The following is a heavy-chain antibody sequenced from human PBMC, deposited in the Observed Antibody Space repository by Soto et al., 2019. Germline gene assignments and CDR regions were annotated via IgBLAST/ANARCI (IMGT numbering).Heavy chain of an antibody. CDR1: GFTFSSYA. CDR2: ISYDGSNK. D-gene: IGHD5-18*01. J-gene: IGHJ6*02. V-gene: IGHV3-30-3*01. Sequence: GGSLRLSCAASGFTFSSYAMHWVRQAPGKGLEWVAVISYDGSNKYYADSVKGRFTISRDNSKNTLYLQMNSLRAEDTAVYYSAIDRDVCRGYCCNGMDDWGQGTTVTAS. CDR3: AIDRDVCRGYCCNGMDD.